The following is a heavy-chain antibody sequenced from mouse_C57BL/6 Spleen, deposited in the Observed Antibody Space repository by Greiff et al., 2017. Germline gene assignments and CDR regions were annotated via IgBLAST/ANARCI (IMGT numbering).Heavy chain of an antibody. CDR3: ARGSNWDLAY. V-gene: IGHV1-50*01. CDR2: IDPSDSYT. J-gene: IGHJ3*01. Sequence: QVQLQQPGAELVKPGASVKLSCKASGYTFTSYWMQWVKQRPGQGLEWIGEIDPSDSYTNYNQKFKGKATLTVDTSSSTAYMQLSSLTSEDSAVYYCARGSNWDLAYWGQGTLVTVSA. D-gene: IGHD4-1*01. CDR1: GYTFTSYW.